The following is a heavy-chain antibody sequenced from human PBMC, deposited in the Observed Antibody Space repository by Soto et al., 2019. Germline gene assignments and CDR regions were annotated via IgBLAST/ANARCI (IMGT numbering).Heavy chain of an antibody. D-gene: IGHD6-19*01. V-gene: IGHV3-30*18. Sequence: GRSLRFSCSAGAISFSGYGMHGRRQPPGKGLEWVATISNDGRTKYYADSVKDRFTSPRDNSTGTLALQMNSLRVEDTAIYFCAKDRVSEHNSGWPQGHGGQGTLVSVSS. CDR3: AKDRVSEHNSGWPQGH. J-gene: IGHJ4*02. CDR1: AISFSGYG. CDR2: ISNDGRTK.